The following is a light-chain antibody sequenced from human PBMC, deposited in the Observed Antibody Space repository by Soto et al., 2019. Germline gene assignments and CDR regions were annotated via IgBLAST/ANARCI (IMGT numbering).Light chain of an antibody. Sequence: QSVLTQPPSASGTPGQRVTISCSGSSSNIGNNLVSWYQQLPGAAPKLLIHTNNQRPSGVPDRFSGSKSGSSASLAISGLQSEDEADYCCATWDDSLSADVFGSGTKVTVL. J-gene: IGLJ1*01. CDR3: ATWDDSLSADV. V-gene: IGLV1-44*01. CDR2: TNN. CDR1: SSNIGNNL.